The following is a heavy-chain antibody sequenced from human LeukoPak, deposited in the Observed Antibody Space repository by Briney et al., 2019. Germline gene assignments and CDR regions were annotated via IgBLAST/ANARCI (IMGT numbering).Heavy chain of an antibody. CDR1: GGSFSGYY. V-gene: IGHV4-34*01. CDR2: INHSGST. J-gene: IGHJ4*02. D-gene: IGHD1-14*01. CDR3: ARGGIGRYFDY. Sequence: PSETLSLTCAVYGGSFSGYYWSWIRQPPGKGLEWIGEINHSGSTNYNPSLKSRVTISEDTSKNQFSLKLSSVTAADTAVYYCARGGIGRYFDYWGQGTLVTVSS.